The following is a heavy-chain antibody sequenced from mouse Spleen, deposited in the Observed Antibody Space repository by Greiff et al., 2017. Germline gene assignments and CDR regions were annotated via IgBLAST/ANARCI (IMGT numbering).Heavy chain of an antibody. CDR1: GYTFTSYG. D-gene: IGHD1-1*01. V-gene: IGHV1-81*01. J-gene: IGHJ3*01. CDR3: ATYGSTWFAY. CDR2: IYPRSGNT. Sequence: QVQLQQSGAELARPGASVKLSCKASGYTFTSYGISWVKQRTGQGLEWIGEIYPRSGNTYYNEKFKGKATLTADKSSSTVYMELRSLTSEDSAVYFCATYGSTWFAYWGQGTLVTVSA.